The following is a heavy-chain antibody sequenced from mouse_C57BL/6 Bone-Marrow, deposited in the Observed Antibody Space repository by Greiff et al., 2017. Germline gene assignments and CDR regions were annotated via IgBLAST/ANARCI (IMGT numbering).Heavy chain of an antibody. V-gene: IGHV1-55*01. CDR2: LYPGSGST. Sequence: QVHVKQPGAELVKPGASVKMSCKASGYTFTSYWITWVKQRPGQGLEWIGDLYPGSGSTNYNEKFKSKATLTVDTSSSTAYMQLSSLTSEDSAVYYCARSLINYDLDYWGQGTTLTVSS. D-gene: IGHD2-4*01. J-gene: IGHJ2*01. CDR3: ARSLINYDLDY. CDR1: GYTFTSYW.